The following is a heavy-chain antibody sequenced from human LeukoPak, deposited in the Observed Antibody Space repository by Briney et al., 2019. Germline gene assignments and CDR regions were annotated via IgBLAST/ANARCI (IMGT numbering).Heavy chain of an antibody. CDR2: ITSSSSDI. Sequence: GGSLRLSCAASGFTFSSYSMNWVRQAPGKGLEWISYITSSSSDISYADSVKGRSTISRDNAKNSLYLQMNSLRDEDTAVYYCARDRNWGFDYWGQGTLLTVSS. D-gene: IGHD7-27*01. CDR1: GFTFSSYS. V-gene: IGHV3-48*02. CDR3: ARDRNWGFDY. J-gene: IGHJ4*02.